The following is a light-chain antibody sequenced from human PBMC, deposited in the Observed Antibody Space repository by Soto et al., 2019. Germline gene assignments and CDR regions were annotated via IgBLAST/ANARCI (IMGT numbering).Light chain of an antibody. J-gene: IGLJ2*01. V-gene: IGLV3-1*01. CDR3: QAWDSSAAEVV. CDR2: QNT. CDR1: NLGDKY. Sequence: SYELTQPPSVSVSPGQTASITCSGDNLGDKYVCWYQRKPGQSPVLVIYQNTKRPSGIPERFSGSNSGNTATLTISGTQAMDEADYYCQAWDSSAAEVVFGGGTKLTVL.